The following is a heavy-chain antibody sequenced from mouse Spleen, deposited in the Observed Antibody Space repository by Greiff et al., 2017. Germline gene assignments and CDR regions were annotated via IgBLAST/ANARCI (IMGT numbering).Heavy chain of an antibody. CDR3: ARGDYYYGSRGFAY. CDR2: INPGSGGT. CDR1: GYAFTNYL. D-gene: IGHD1-1*01. J-gene: IGHJ3*01. V-gene: IGHV1-54*01. Sequence: QVQLQQSGAELVRPGTSVKVSCKASGYAFTNYLIEWVKQRPGQGLEWIGVINPGSGGTNYNEKFKGKATLTADKSSSTAYMQLSSLTSDDSAVYFCARGDYYYGSRGFAYWGQGTLVTASA.